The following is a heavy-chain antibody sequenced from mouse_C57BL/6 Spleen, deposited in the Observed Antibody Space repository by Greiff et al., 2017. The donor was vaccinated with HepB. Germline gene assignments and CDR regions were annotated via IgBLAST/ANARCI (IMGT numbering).Heavy chain of an antibody. Sequence: EVKLQESGPGLVKPSQSLSLTCSVTGYSITSGYYWNWIRQFPGNKLEWMGYISYDGSNNYNPSLKNRISITRDTSKNQFFLKLNSVTTEDTATYYCARDPGAQALFAYWGQGTLVTVSA. D-gene: IGHD3-2*02. CDR1: GYSITSGYY. J-gene: IGHJ3*01. V-gene: IGHV3-6*01. CDR3: ARDPGAQALFAY. CDR2: ISYDGSN.